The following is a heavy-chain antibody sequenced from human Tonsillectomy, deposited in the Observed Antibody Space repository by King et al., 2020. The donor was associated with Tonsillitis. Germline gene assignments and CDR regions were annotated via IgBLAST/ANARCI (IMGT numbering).Heavy chain of an antibody. D-gene: IGHD4-17*01. V-gene: IGHV3-33*08. J-gene: IGHJ6*03. CDR2: IWYDGSNK. CDR3: ARRRRGLLAGTVTTGYYYYMDV. Sequence: VQLVESGGGVVQPGRSLRLSCAASGFTFSSYGMHWVRQAPGKGLEWVAVIWYDGSNKYYADSVKGRFTISRDNSKNTLYLQMNSLRAGDTAVYYCARRRRGLLAGTVTTGYYYYMDVWGKGTTVTVSS. CDR1: GFTFSSYG.